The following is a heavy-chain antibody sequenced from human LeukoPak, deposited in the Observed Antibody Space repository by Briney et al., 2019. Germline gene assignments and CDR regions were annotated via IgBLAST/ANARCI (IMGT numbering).Heavy chain of an antibody. D-gene: IGHD1-26*01. CDR3: ARDRSRIVGAQDY. Sequence: SETLSLTCTVSGGSISSSSYYWGWIRQPPGKGLEWIGSIYYSGSTYYNPSIKSRVTISVDTSKNQFSLKLSSVTAADTAVYYCARDRSRIVGAQDYWGQGTLVTVSS. CDR1: GGSISSSSYY. CDR2: IYYSGST. V-gene: IGHV4-39*07. J-gene: IGHJ4*02.